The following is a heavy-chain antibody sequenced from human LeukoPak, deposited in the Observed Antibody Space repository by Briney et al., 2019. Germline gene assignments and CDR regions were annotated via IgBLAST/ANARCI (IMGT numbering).Heavy chain of an antibody. CDR2: ISYDGSNK. D-gene: IGHD2-2*01. V-gene: IGHV3-30-3*01. CDR1: GFTFSSYA. CDR3: ARDPSTSCYFDY. J-gene: IGHJ4*02. Sequence: GRSLRLSCAASGFTFSSYAMHWVRQAPGKGLEWVAVISYDGSNKYYADSVKGRFTISRDNSKNTLYLQMNSLRAEDMAVYYCARDPSTSCYFDYWGQGTLVTVSS.